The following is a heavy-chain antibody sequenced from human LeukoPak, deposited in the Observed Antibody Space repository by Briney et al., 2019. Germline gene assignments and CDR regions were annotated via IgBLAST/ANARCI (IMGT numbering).Heavy chain of an antibody. CDR3: AKGQIGYCSGGSCYPVDY. J-gene: IGHJ4*02. Sequence: PGGSLRLSCVASGFTFSSYAMTWVRQAPGKGLEWVSAISGSGGTKYHADSVRGRFTISRDNSKNTLDMQMNSLRAEDTAIYYCAKGQIGYCSGGSCYPVDYWGQGILVTVSS. CDR2: ISGSGGTK. CDR1: GFTFSSYA. V-gene: IGHV3-23*01. D-gene: IGHD2-15*01.